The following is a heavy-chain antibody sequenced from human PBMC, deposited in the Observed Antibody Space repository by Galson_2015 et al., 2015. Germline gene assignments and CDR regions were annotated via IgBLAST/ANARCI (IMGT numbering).Heavy chain of an antibody. J-gene: IGHJ6*02. D-gene: IGHD6-13*01. CDR2: ISSSSSTI. CDR3: AIRGYSRNYYYGMDV. V-gene: IGHV3-48*01. Sequence: SLRLSCAASGFTFSSYSVNWVRQAPGKGLEWVSYISSSSSTIYYADSVKGRFTISRDNAKNSLYLQMNSLRAEDTAVYHCAIRGYSRNYYYGMDVWGQGTTVTVSS. CDR1: GFTFSSYS.